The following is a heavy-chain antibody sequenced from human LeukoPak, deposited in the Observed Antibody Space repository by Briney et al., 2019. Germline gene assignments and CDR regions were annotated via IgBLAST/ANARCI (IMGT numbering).Heavy chain of an antibody. J-gene: IGHJ3*02. CDR1: GFTVSSNY. D-gene: IGHD2-21*02. Sequence: GGSLRLSCAASGFTVSSNYMSWVRQAPGKGLEWVSVIYSGGSTYYADSVKGRFTISRDNAKNSLYLQMNSLRAEDTAVYYCARETEAYCGGDCYDAFDIWGQGTMVTVSS. CDR3: ARETEAYCGGDCYDAFDI. V-gene: IGHV3-66*01. CDR2: IYSGGST.